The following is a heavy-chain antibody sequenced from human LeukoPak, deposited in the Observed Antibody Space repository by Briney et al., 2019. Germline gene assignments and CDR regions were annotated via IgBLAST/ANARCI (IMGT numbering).Heavy chain of an antibody. CDR3: AREATGGWYSSYYFDY. V-gene: IGHV1-18*01. Sequence: GASVKVSCKASGYTFTSYGISWVRQAPGQGLEWMGWISAYNGNTNYAQKLQGRVTMTTDTSTSTAYMELRSLRSDDTAVYYRAREATGGWYSSYYFDYWGQGTLVTVSS. D-gene: IGHD6-19*01. CDR2: ISAYNGNT. CDR1: GYTFTSYG. J-gene: IGHJ4*02.